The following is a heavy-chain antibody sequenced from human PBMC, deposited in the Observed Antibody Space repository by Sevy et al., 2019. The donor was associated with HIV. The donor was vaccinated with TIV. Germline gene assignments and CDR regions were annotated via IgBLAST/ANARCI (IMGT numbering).Heavy chain of an antibody. CDR1: GFTFSDYD. V-gene: IGHV3-30*04. CDR2: ISEDGSYK. J-gene: IGHJ4*02. Sequence: GGSLRLSCAASGFTFSDYDIHWVRQAPGKGLEWVAVISEDGSYKDYADSVKGRFTISRDNSKNTLYVQMNSLRAEDTAVYYCVTLDYYDNSGSHPGYFDYWGQGTLVTVSS. D-gene: IGHD3-22*01. CDR3: VTLDYYDNSGSHPGYFDY.